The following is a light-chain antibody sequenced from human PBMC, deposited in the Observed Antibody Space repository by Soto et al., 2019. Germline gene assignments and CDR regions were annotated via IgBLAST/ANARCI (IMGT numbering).Light chain of an antibody. CDR1: QSVSSSY. V-gene: IGKV3D-15*01. CDR3: QHYNNWPPWT. Sequence: EIVLTQSPGTLSLSPGERATLSCRASQSVSSSYLAWCQQKPGQAPRLLIYGASSRATGIPARFRGSGSGTEFTLTISSLQSEDFAVYYCQHYNNWPPWTFGQGTKVDIK. J-gene: IGKJ1*01. CDR2: GAS.